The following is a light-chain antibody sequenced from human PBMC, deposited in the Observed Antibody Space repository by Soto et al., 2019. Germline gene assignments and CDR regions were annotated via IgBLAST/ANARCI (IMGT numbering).Light chain of an antibody. CDR3: QQYNKWPPLT. V-gene: IGKV3-15*01. CDR1: ESVTSN. J-gene: IGKJ4*01. Sequence: EIVLTQSPGTLSLSPGERATLSCGASESVTSNYLAWYQQKPGQAPRLLIYGASTRATGIPAKFSGSGSGTDFTLTISSLQSEDFAVYYCQQYNKWPPLTFGGGTKVDIK. CDR2: GAS.